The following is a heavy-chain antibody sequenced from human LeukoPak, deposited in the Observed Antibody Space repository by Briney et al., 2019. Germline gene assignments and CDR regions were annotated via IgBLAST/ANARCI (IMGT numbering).Heavy chain of an antibody. CDR2: ISSSSSYI. J-gene: IGHJ3*02. CDR3: ARDRDTYSGSPDAFDI. CDR1: GFTFNKYT. D-gene: IGHD1-26*01. V-gene: IGHV3-21*01. Sequence: RGGSLRLSCAASGFTFNKYTMNWVRQAPGKGLEWVSSISSSSSYIYYADSVKGRFTISRDNAKNSLYLQMNSLRAEDTAVYYCARDRDTYSGSPDAFDIWGQGTMVTVSS.